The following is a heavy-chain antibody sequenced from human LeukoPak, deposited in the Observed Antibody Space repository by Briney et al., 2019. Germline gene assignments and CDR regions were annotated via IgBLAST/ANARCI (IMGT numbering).Heavy chain of an antibody. V-gene: IGHV3-33*06. D-gene: IGHD3-22*01. CDR1: GFTFSSYG. CDR2: IWYDGSNK. J-gene: IGHJ4*02. CDR3: AKDISDSSGYYDPKFDY. Sequence: HPGGSLRLSCAASGFTFSSYGMHWVRQAPGKGLEWVAVIWYDGSNKYYADSVKGRFTISRDNSKNTLYLQMNSLRAEDTAVYYCAKDISDSSGYYDPKFDYWGQGTLDTVSS.